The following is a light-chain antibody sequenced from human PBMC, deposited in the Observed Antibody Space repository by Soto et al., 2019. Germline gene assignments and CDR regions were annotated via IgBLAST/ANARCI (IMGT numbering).Light chain of an antibody. V-gene: IGKV4-1*01. Sequence: DIVLTHSPYSLAVSMGERATINCKSSQTLLYNKNYLAWYQHKPVQPPKLLIYWASTRDSGVPDRFSGSGSGTDFTLTISSLRAEDVAVYYCQHYYSSPFPFGGGTKVAIK. CDR1: QTLLYNKNY. CDR3: QHYYSSPFP. J-gene: IGKJ4*01. CDR2: WAS.